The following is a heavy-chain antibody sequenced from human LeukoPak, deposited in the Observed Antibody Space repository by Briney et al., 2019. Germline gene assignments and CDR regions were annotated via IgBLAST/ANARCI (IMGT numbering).Heavy chain of an antibody. CDR1: GFTFSSYS. V-gene: IGHV3-21*01. CDR2: ISSSSSYI. D-gene: IGHD3-16*01. J-gene: IGHJ3*02. Sequence: GGSLRLSCAASGFTFSSYSMNWVRQAPGKGLEWVSSISSSSSYIYYADSVKGRFTISRDNAKNSLYLQMNSLRAEDTAVYYCAREGFRPRGSGLYDAFDIWGQGTMVTVSS. CDR3: AREGFRPRGSGLYDAFDI.